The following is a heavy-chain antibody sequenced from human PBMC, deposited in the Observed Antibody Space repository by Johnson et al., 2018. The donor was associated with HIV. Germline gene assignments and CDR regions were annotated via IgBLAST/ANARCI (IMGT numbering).Heavy chain of an antibody. J-gene: IGHJ3*01. Sequence: QEKLVESGGGVVQPGGSLRLSCAASGFTFSSYAMHWVRQAPGKGLEWVAVISYDGTNKYFTDSVRGRFTISRDNSKNTLYLQMISLRGEDTAVCYCARGYGDYSDFFDVWGQGTMVTVSS. CDR3: ARGYGDYSDFFDV. V-gene: IGHV3-30-3*01. CDR1: GFTFSSYA. D-gene: IGHD4-17*01. CDR2: ISYDGTNK.